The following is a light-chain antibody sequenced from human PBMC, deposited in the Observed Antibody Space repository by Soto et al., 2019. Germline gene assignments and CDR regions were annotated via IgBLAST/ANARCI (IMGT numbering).Light chain of an antibody. CDR1: NIGNKN. CDR2: RDF. Sequence: SYELTQPLSVSVALGQTARITCGGNNIGNKNVHWYQQRPGQAPVLVIYRDFNRPSGIPERFSGSNSVNTATLTISRAQAGDEADYYCQVWDSGTVVFGGGTQLTAL. J-gene: IGLJ2*01. CDR3: QVWDSGTVV. V-gene: IGLV3-9*01.